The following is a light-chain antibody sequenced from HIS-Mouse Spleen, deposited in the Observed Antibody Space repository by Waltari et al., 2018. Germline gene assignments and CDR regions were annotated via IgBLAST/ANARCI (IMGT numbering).Light chain of an antibody. CDR2: EDS. CDR3: YSTDSSGNHRV. J-gene: IGLJ2*01. CDR1: ALPKKY. V-gene: IGLV3-10*01. Sequence: SYELTQPPSVSVSPGQTARITCPGDALPKKYADWHQQKSGQAPVLVIYEDSKRPSGIPERFSGSSSGTMATLTISGAQVEDEADYYCYSTDSSGNHRVFGGGTKLTVL.